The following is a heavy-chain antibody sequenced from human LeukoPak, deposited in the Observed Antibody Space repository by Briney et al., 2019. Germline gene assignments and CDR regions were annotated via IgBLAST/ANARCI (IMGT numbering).Heavy chain of an antibody. D-gene: IGHD3-22*01. CDR3: ARGGYYSDFDY. CDR1: GGXFSXYY. Sequence: ETLSLTCAVYGGXFSXYYWSWIRQPPGKGLEWIGEINHSGSTNYNPSLKSRVTISVDTSKNQFSLKLSSVTAADTAVYYCARGGYYSDFDYWGQGTLVTVSS. CDR2: INHSGST. J-gene: IGHJ4*02. V-gene: IGHV4-34*01.